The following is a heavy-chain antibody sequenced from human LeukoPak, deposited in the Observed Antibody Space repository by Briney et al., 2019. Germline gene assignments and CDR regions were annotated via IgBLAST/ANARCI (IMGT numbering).Heavy chain of an antibody. D-gene: IGHD1-26*01. Sequence: EASVKVSCKASGYTFTNYYFHWVRQAPGQGLEWMGIINPSEGNTIYAQKFQGRVTVTRDTSTGTVYMELSNLRSEDTAVYYCARDLSSLVGATSYWFGSWGQGTQVTVSS. V-gene: IGHV1-46*01. CDR3: ARDLSSLVGATSYWFGS. J-gene: IGHJ5*01. CDR2: INPSEGNT. CDR1: GYTFTNYY.